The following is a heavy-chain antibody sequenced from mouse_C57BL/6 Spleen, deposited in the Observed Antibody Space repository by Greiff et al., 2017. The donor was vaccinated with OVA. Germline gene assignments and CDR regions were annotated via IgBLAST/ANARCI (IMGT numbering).Heavy chain of an antibody. CDR3: ARKMHYDYDIGYFDY. Sequence: QVHVKQPGAELVRPGTSVKLSCKASGYTFTSYWMHWVKQRPGQGLEWIGVIDPSDSYTNYNQKFKGKATLTVDTSSSTAYMQLSSLTSEDSAVYDCARKMHYDYDIGYFDYWGQGTTLTVSS. J-gene: IGHJ2*01. CDR1: GYTFTSYW. V-gene: IGHV1-59*01. D-gene: IGHD2-4*01. CDR2: IDPSDSYT.